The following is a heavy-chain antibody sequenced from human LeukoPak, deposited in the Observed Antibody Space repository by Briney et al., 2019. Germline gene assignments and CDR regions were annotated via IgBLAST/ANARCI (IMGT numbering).Heavy chain of an antibody. J-gene: IGHJ5*02. CDR1: GGSISSYY. D-gene: IGHD2-21*02. Sequence: SETLSLTCTVSGGSISSYYWNWIRQPPGKGLEWIGYIHNTGSTNYNPSLKSRVIISGDTSKNQFSLKLSSVTAADTAVYYCARSMSRTAYCGGDCYSSWFDPWGQGTLVTVSS. V-gene: IGHV4-59*12. CDR3: ARSMSRTAYCGGDCYSSWFDP. CDR2: IHNTGST.